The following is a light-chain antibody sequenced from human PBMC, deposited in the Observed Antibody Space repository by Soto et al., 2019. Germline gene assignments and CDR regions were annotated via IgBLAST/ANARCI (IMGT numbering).Light chain of an antibody. Sequence: QSALTQPASVSGSPGQSITISCTGTSSDVGSYNLVSWYQQHPGKAPKLMIYEDSKRPSGVSNRFSGSKSGNTASLTISGLQAEDEADYYCCSYAGSSTYVFGTGTKLTV. CDR1: SSDVGSYNL. V-gene: IGLV2-23*01. CDR3: CSYAGSSTYV. CDR2: EDS. J-gene: IGLJ1*01.